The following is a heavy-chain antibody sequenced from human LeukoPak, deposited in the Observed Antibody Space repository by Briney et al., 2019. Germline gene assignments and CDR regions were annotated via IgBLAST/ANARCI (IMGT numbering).Heavy chain of an antibody. J-gene: IGHJ6*02. CDR1: GGPTSLYY. V-gene: IGHV4-59*01. Sequence: SETLSLTCTFSGGPTSLYYWSWIRQPPGKGLEWIGYIYYTGHSNYNSTLKSRVTMSVDTSKKQFSLNLSAVTAADTAVYYCASLHGRLLTLEVWGRGTTVTVSS. CDR2: IYYTGHS. CDR3: ASLHGRLLTLEV.